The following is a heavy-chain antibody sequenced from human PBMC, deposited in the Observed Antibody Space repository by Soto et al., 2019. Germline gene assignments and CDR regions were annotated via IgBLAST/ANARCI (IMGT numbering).Heavy chain of an antibody. J-gene: IGHJ3*02. CDR3: ARASIAAAGGDASDI. D-gene: IGHD6-13*01. V-gene: IGHV4-30-4*08. Sequence: SETLSLTCTVSGGSISSGDYYWSWIRQPPGKGLEWIGYIYYSGSTYYNPSLKSRVTISVDTSKNQFSLKLSSVTAADTAVYYCARASIAAAGGDASDIWGQGTMVTVSS. CDR1: GGSISSGDYY. CDR2: IYYSGST.